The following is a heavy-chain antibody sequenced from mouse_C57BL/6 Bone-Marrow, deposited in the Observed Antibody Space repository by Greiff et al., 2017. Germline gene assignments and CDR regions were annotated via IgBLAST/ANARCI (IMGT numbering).Heavy chain of an antibody. V-gene: IGHV7-3*01. J-gene: IGHJ4*01. Sequence: EVQLVESGGGLVQPGGSLSLSCAASGFTFTDYYMSWVRQPPGKALEWLGFIRNKANGYTTEYSASVKGRFTISRDNSQSILYLQLHALRAEDSATYYCALYIVDYYGSSPYYYAMDYWGKGTSVTVSS. D-gene: IGHD1-1*01. CDR1: GFTFTDYY. CDR2: IRNKANGYTT. CDR3: ALYIVDYYGSSPYYYAMDY.